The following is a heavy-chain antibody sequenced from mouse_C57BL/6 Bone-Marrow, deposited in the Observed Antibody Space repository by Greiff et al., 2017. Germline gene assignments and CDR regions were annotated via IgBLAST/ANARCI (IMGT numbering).Heavy chain of an antibody. Sequence: VQLKQSGAELVRPGASVKLSCTASGFNIKDDYMHWVKQRPEQGLEWIGWIDPENGDTEYASKVQGKATITADTSSNTAYLQLSRLTSEDTAVYYCTTVVFYGSSFPFAYWGQGTLVTVSA. V-gene: IGHV14-4*01. CDR2: IDPENGDT. CDR1: GFNIKDDY. CDR3: TTVVFYGSSFPFAY. J-gene: IGHJ3*01. D-gene: IGHD1-1*01.